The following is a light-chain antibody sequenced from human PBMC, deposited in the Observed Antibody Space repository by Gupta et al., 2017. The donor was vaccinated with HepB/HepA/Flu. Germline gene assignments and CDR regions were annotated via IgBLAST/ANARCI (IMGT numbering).Light chain of an antibody. CDR2: DVS. Sequence: QSALTQPASVSGSPGQSITISCTGTSSDVGGYNYVSWYQQHPGKVPKVMIYDVSNRPSGISSRFSGSTSGNTASLTISGLQAEDEADYYCSSFTISSTVVFGGGTKLTVL. V-gene: IGLV2-14*01. CDR1: SSDVGGYNY. J-gene: IGLJ2*01. CDR3: SSFTISSTVV.